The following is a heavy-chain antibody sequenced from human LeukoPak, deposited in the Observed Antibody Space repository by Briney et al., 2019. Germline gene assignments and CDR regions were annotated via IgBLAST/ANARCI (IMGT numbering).Heavy chain of an antibody. CDR3: AHRPRLPATYYFDY. J-gene: IGHJ4*02. D-gene: IGHD2-2*01. CDR2: IYWNDDK. V-gene: IGHV2-5*01. CDR1: GFSLSTSGVG. Sequence: SGPTLVKPTQTLTLTCTFSGFSLSTSGVGVGWIRQPPGKALEWLALIYWNDDKRYSPSLESRLTITKYTSKNQVVLTMSNMDPADTATSYCAHRPRLPATYYFDYWGQGTLVTVSS.